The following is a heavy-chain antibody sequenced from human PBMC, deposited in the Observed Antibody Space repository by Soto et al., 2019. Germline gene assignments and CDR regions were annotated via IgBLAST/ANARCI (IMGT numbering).Heavy chain of an antibody. CDR3: AKENGGNSKSTCFDY. Sequence: GGSLRLSCAASGFTFSSYWMSWVRQAPGKGLEWVANIKQNGSNKYYADSVKGRFTISRDNSKNTLYLQMNSLRAEDTAVYYCAKENGGNSKSTCFDYWGQGTLVTVSS. D-gene: IGHD2-21*02. V-gene: IGHV3-7*03. CDR2: IKQNGSNK. J-gene: IGHJ4*02. CDR1: GFTFSSYW.